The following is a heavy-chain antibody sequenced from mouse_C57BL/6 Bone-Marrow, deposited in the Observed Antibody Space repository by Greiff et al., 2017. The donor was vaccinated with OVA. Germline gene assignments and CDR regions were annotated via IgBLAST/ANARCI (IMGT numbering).Heavy chain of an antibody. CDR2: IWSGGST. CDR1: GFSLTSYG. D-gene: IGHD2-2*01. Sequence: VQLQQSGPGLVQPSQSLSITCTVSGFSLTSYGVHWVRQSPGKGLEWLGVIWSGGSTDYNAAFMSRPSITKDNSKSQFFYKMISLQADDTAIYYCAKNWLRRALAYWGQGTLVTVSA. J-gene: IGHJ3*01. CDR3: AKNWLRRALAY. V-gene: IGHV2-5*01.